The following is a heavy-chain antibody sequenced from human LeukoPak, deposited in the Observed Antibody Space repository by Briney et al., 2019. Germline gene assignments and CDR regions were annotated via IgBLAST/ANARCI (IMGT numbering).Heavy chain of an antibody. CDR1: GFTFSNFG. CDR3: ARVGSRTYYYDSSGYYPH. D-gene: IGHD3-22*01. Sequence: PGKSLRLSCVASGFTFSNFGVHWVRQAPGKGLEWVAVISYNGHYEYYGESVKGRFTISRDNSKNTLYLQMNSLRAEDTAVYYCARVGSRTYYYDSSGYYPHWGQGTLVTVSS. CDR2: ISYNGHYE. V-gene: IGHV3-30*03. J-gene: IGHJ4*02.